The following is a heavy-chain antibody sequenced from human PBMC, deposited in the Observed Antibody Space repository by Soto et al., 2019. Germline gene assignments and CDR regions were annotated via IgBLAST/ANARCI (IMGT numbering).Heavy chain of an antibody. V-gene: IGHV4-34*01. CDR3: ARGRGIVARMSGHYYYYGMDV. J-gene: IGHJ6*02. D-gene: IGHD5-12*01. CDR2: INHSGST. CDR1: GGSFSGYY. Sequence: SETLSLTCAVYGGSFSGYYWSWIRQPPGKGLEWIGEINHSGSTNYNPSLKSRVTISVDTSKNQFSLKLSSVTAADTAVYYCARGRGIVARMSGHYYYYGMDVWGQGTTVTVSS.